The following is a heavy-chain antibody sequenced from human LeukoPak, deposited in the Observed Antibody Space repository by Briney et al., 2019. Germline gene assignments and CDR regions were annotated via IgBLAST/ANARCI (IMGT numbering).Heavy chain of an antibody. V-gene: IGHV3-53*01. CDR1: GFTVSSNY. CDR2: IYSGGST. D-gene: IGHD2-2*01. Sequence: GGSLRLSCSASGFTVSSNYMSWVRQAPGKGLEWVSVIYSGGSTSYADSVKGRFTIARDNSKNTLYLQMTSLRAEDTAVYYCASLWHSSSRRGTSGMDVWGQGTTVTVSS. CDR3: ASLWHSSSRRGTSGMDV. J-gene: IGHJ6*02.